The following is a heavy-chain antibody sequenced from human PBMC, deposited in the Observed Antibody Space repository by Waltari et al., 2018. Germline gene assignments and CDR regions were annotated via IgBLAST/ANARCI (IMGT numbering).Heavy chain of an antibody. CDR1: GFTFSSYW. CDR3: ARPYSSSWYDY. Sequence: EVQLVESGGGLVQPGGSLSLSCAASGFTFSSYWMSWVRQAPGKGREWVANIKQDGSEKYYVDSVKGRFTISRDNAKNSLYLQMNSLRAEDTAVYYCARPYSSSWYDYWGQGTLVTVSS. D-gene: IGHD6-13*01. CDR2: IKQDGSEK. V-gene: IGHV3-7*01. J-gene: IGHJ4*02.